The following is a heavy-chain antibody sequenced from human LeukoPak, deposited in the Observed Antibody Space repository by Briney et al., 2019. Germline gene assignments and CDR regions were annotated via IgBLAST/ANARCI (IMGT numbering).Heavy chain of an antibody. J-gene: IGHJ5*02. Sequence: PSETLSLTCTVSGGSISSYYWSWIRQPPGKGLEWIGYIYYSGSTNYNPSLKSRVTISVDTSKNQFSLKLSSVTAADTAVSYCAKTVAAAGTFFFLTWGQGTLVTVSS. CDR3: AKTVAAAGTFFFLT. CDR2: IYYSGST. D-gene: IGHD6-13*01. V-gene: IGHV4-59*01. CDR1: GGSISSYY.